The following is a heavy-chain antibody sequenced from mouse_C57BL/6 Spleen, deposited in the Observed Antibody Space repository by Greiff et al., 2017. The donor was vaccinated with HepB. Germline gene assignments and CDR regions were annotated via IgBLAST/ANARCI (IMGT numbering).Heavy chain of an antibody. CDR1: GYTFTDYY. Sequence: EVQLQQSGPELVKPGASVKISCKASGYTFTDYYMNWVKQRHGKSLEWIGDITPNNGGTSYNQKFKGKATLTVDKSSSTAYMELRSLTSEDSAVYYCARRRANWDGFDYWGQGTTLTVSS. J-gene: IGHJ2*01. CDR2: ITPNNGGT. D-gene: IGHD4-1*01. CDR3: ARRRANWDGFDY. V-gene: IGHV1-26*01.